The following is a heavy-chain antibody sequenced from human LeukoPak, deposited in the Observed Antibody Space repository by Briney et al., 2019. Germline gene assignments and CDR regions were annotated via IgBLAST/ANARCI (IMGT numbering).Heavy chain of an antibody. CDR3: ASLYGDYVQGYYFDY. J-gene: IGHJ4*02. CDR2: IDHSGST. D-gene: IGHD4-17*01. CDR1: GGSFSGYY. Sequence: SETLSLTCAVYGGSFSGYYWSWIRQPPGKGLEWIGEIDHSGSTNYNPSLKSRVTISVDTSKNQFSLKLSPVTAADTAVYYCASLYGDYVQGYYFDYWGQGTLVTVSS. V-gene: IGHV4-34*01.